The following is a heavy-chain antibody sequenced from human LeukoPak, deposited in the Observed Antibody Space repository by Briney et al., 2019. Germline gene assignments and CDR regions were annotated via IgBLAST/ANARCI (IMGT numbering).Heavy chain of an antibody. D-gene: IGHD2-2*01. CDR3: ARVGCSSTSCHGGYYYYYGMDV. J-gene: IGHJ6*04. V-gene: IGHV1-69*06. CDR1: GYTFTGYY. CDR2: IIPIFGTA. Sequence: SVKVSCKASGYTFTGYYMHWVRQAPGQGLEWMGGIIPIFGTANYAQKFQGRVTITADKSTSTAYMELSSLRSEDTAVYYCARVGCSSTSCHGGYYYYYGMDVWGKGTTVTVSS.